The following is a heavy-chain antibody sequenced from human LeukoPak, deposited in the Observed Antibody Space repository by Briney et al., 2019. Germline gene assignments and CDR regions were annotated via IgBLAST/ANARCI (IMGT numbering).Heavy chain of an antibody. CDR3: ATRYAY. CDR1: GFTFNRNA. D-gene: IGHD3-16*01. Sequence: GGSLRLSCAASGFTFNRNAISWVRQAPGKGLEWVSTIGGSGDKTFYADSVKGRFTISRDNSKNTLYLQMGSLRGEDTAVYYCATRYAYWGQGTLVTVSS. V-gene: IGHV3-23*01. J-gene: IGHJ4*02. CDR2: IGGSGDKT.